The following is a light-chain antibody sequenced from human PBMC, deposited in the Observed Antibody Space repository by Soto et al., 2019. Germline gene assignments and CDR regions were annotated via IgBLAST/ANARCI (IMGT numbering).Light chain of an antibody. CDR1: QSVSTPY. Sequence: ENVLTQSPGTLSLSPGERATLSCRASQSVSTPYLAWYQQKPGQAPRLLIYSTSTRASGIPDRFSGSGSGTDFTLTISRLEPEDFAVDYCQQYGSSLWTFGQGTKVEIK. J-gene: IGKJ1*01. CDR2: STS. V-gene: IGKV3-20*01. CDR3: QQYGSSLWT.